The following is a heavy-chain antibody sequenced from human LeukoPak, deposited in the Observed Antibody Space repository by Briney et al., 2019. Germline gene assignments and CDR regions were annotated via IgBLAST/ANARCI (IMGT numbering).Heavy chain of an antibody. Sequence: GGSLRLSCVGSGFIFSPYNMNWLRQAPGKGLEWIAHIRNSGSAIYYRDSVKGRFTISRDDAKSSLYLQMNSLRAEDTAVYYCAKDLGGSYWGQGTLVTVSS. D-gene: IGHD5-12*01. J-gene: IGHJ4*02. CDR1: GFIFSPYN. CDR2: IRNSGSAI. V-gene: IGHV3-48*01. CDR3: AKDLGGSY.